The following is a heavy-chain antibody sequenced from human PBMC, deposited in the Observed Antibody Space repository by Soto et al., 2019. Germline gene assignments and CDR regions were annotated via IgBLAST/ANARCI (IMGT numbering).Heavy chain of an antibody. Sequence: EVHLLESGGGLVQAGGSLRLSCAASGFSFGNFAMNWVRQPPGKGLEWVSSVDYSGTYTFYAASVKGRFTISRDNSQNMVYLEMNSLRADDTAVYYCTKRSGGFSEFDYWGQGALVIVSS. CDR2: VDYSGTYT. D-gene: IGHD5-12*01. J-gene: IGHJ4*02. CDR1: GFSFGNFA. CDR3: TKRSGGFSEFDY. V-gene: IGHV3-23*01.